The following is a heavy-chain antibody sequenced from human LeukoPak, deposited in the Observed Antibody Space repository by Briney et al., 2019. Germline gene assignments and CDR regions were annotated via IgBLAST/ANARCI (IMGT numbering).Heavy chain of an antibody. Sequence: PSETLSLTCAVYGVSFSGYYWSWIRPPPGKGLEWIGEINHSGSTNYNPSLKSRVTISVDTSKNQFSLRLSSVTAADTAVYYCARGIYYDSSGPDYWGQGTLVTVSS. D-gene: IGHD3-22*01. V-gene: IGHV4-34*01. CDR1: GVSFSGYY. J-gene: IGHJ4*02. CDR3: ARGIYYDSSGPDY. CDR2: INHSGST.